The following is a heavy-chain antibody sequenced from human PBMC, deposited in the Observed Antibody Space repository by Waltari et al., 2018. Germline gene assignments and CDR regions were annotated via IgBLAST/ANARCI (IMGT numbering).Heavy chain of an antibody. CDR3: SRLRYSSTWDGMDV. D-gene: IGHD6-13*01. CDR1: GFTLCGFA. Sequence: EMQLVESGGALVQPVGSLRLSCAASGFTLCGFACPGVRQASGKGLEWVGRIKSKVDGDATAYGASVKGRFTISRDDSTNTAYLQMNSLKTEDSAVYYCSRLRYSSTWDGMDVWGQGTTVTVSS. V-gene: IGHV3-73*01. CDR2: IKSKVDGDAT. J-gene: IGHJ6*02.